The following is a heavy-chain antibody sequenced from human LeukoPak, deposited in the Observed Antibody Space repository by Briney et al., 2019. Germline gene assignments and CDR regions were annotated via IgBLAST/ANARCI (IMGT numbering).Heavy chain of an antibody. D-gene: IGHD2-21*01. V-gene: IGHV3-74*01. CDR2: IYSDGSNT. CDR1: GFTFSNYW. CDR3: AREVAPLYFHYGMDV. J-gene: IGHJ6*01. Sequence: GGSLRLSCAASGFTFSNYWMHWVRQAPGKGLEWVSRIYSDGSNTVYAEPVKGRFTISRDNAKTTVYLLMNSLRAEDTAVYYCAREVAPLYFHYGMDVWGEGTTVTVSS.